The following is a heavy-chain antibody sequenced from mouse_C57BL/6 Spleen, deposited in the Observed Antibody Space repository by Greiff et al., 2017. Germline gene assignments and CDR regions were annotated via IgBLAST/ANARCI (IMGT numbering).Heavy chain of an antibody. Sequence: QVQLQQPGTELVKPWASVKLSCKASGYTFTSYWMHWVKQRPGQGLEWIGNINPSNGGTNYNEQFKSQATLTVDKSSSTAYMQLSSLTSEDSAVYYSARENDYDEGAFDYWGQGTTLTVSA. J-gene: IGHJ2*01. CDR2: INPSNGGT. CDR1: GYTFTSYW. CDR3: ARENDYDEGAFDY. V-gene: IGHV1-53*01. D-gene: IGHD2-4*01.